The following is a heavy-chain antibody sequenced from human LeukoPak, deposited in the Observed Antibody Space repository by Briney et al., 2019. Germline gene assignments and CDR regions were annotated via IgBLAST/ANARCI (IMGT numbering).Heavy chain of an antibody. D-gene: IGHD5-12*01. Sequence: RTSETLSLTCTVSGGSISSSSYYWGWIRQPPGKGLEWIGSIYYSGGTYYNPSLKSRVTISVDTSKNQFSLKLSSVTAADTAVYYCARSGYAPFDYWGQGTLVTVSS. CDR1: GGSISSSSYY. V-gene: IGHV4-39*01. CDR3: ARSGYAPFDY. J-gene: IGHJ4*02. CDR2: IYYSGGT.